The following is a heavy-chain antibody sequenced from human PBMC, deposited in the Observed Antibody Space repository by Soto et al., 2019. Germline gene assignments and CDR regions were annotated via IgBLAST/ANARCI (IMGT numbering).Heavy chain of an antibody. CDR2: VSSDGNHA. CDR3: ARDSAYSTASTHFDH. V-gene: IGHV3-30*04. D-gene: IGHD2-2*01. Sequence: SLRLSCVGSGFTFSSDALHWVRQAPGKELEWVAVVSSDGNHAYYPDHVKGRFTISRDNSQTTVYLQMKNLKPEDTATYYCARDSAYSTASTHFDHWGQGTLVTVSS. CDR1: GFTFSSDA. J-gene: IGHJ4*02.